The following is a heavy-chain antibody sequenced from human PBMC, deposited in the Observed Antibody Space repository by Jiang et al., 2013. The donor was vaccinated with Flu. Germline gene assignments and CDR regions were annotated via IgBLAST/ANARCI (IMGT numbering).Heavy chain of an antibody. Sequence: GLVKPSETLSLTCTVSGGSISSYYWSWIRQPPGKGLEWIGYIYYSGSTNYNPSLKSRVTISVDTSKNQFSLKLSSVTAADTAVYYCARCLPLAVAGNWFDPWGQGTLVTVSS. CDR3: ARCLPLAVAGNWFDP. CDR1: GGSISSYY. J-gene: IGHJ5*02. V-gene: IGHV4-59*01. CDR2: IYYSGST. D-gene: IGHD6-19*01.